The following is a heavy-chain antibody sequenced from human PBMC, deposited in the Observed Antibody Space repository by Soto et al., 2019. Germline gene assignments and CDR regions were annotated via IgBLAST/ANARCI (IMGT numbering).Heavy chain of an antibody. Sequence: SLRLSCAASGFTFRDYYMTWIRQAPVKGLEWVSYISSSGTGIYYADSVKGRFTISRDNAKNSLYLQMSSLRAEDTAVFYCARAYYDAFDSWGQGTMVIVS. J-gene: IGHJ3*02. V-gene: IGHV3-11*01. CDR3: ARAYYDAFDS. D-gene: IGHD2-8*01. CDR2: ISSSGTGI. CDR1: GFTFRDYY.